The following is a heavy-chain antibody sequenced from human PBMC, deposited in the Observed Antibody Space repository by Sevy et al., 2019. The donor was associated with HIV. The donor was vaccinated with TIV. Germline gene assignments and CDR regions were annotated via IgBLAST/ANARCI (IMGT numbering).Heavy chain of an antibody. CDR3: AKGSSGGDYFDY. V-gene: IGHV3-11*06. CDR2: ISGLTNYI. D-gene: IGHD3-22*01. Sequence: GGSLRLSCAASGFAFSDYYMNWIRQAPGKGLEWVSCISGLTNYINYADSVKGRFTISSDNAKNSVYLQMNSLRAEDRDGYYWAKGSSGGDYFDYWGQGTPVTVSS. J-gene: IGHJ4*02. CDR1: GFAFSDYY.